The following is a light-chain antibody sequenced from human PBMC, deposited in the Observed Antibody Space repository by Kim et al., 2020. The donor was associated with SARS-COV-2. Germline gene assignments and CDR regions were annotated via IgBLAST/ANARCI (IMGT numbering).Light chain of an antibody. CDR3: QVWDSSSDHPV. CDR2: YDS. V-gene: IGLV3-21*04. J-gene: IGLJ2*01. CDR1: NIGSKS. Sequence: APGKTARITCEGNNIGSKSVHWYQQKPGQAPVLVIYYDSDRPSGIPERFSGSNAGNTATLTISRVEAGDEADYYCQVWDSSSDHPVFGGGTKLTVL.